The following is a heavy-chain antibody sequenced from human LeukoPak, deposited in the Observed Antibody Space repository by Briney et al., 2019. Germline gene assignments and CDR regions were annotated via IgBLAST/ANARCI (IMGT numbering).Heavy chain of an antibody. J-gene: IGHJ4*02. D-gene: IGHD1-26*01. CDR1: GFTFANYA. CDR3: TRNLRRSANYYHFDY. CDR2: IRSNPYGGTT. Sequence: GGSLRLSCTPSGFTFANYAMGWVRQAPGKGLEWIGFIRSNPYGGTTSYAASVKGRFTISRDDSKGIAYLQMNSLKTEDTAVYYCTRNLRRSANYYHFDYWGQGTLVTVSS. V-gene: IGHV3-49*04.